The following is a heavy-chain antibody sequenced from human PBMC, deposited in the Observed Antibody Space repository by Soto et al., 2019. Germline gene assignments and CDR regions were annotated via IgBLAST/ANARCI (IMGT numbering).Heavy chain of an antibody. CDR2: ILHTGST. V-gene: IGHV4-4*02. CDR3: VRNGVYSMDY. D-gene: IGHD2-8*01. CDR1: GASISSINW. Sequence: QVQLQESGPGLVEPSETLSLTCAVSGASISSINWWSWVRQPPGKGLEWIGEILHTGSTTYNPSLKSRVTMSADKSKNQLSLKLTSVTATDTAIYYCVRNGVYSMDYWGQGTLVTVSS. J-gene: IGHJ4*02.